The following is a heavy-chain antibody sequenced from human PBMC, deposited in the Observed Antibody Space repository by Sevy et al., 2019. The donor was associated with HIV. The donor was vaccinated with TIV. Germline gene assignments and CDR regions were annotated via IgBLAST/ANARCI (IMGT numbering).Heavy chain of an antibody. V-gene: IGHV3-30-3*01. CDR2: ISYDGSNK. J-gene: IGHJ4*02. D-gene: IGHD4-17*01. CDR3: ARADYGDYSGEFDY. CDR1: GITFSSHA. Sequence: GGSLRLSCAASGITFSSHAMHWVRQAPGKGLEWVTIISYDGSNKYYADSVKGRFTISRDNSKNTLYLQMNSLRAEDTAVYYCARADYGDYSGEFDYWGPGTLVTVSS.